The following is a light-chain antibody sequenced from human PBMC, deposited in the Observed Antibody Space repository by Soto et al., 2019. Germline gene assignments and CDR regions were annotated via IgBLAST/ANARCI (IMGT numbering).Light chain of an antibody. V-gene: IGLV1-40*01. Sequence: QSVLTQPPSVSGAPGKGVTISCTGSSSNIGAGYDVHWYQHLPGTAPKLLIYGNTNRPSGVPDRISGSKSGTSASLAITGLQAEDEADYYCQSYDSSLSVVFGGGTKLTVL. J-gene: IGLJ2*01. CDR3: QSYDSSLSVV. CDR1: SSNIGAGYD. CDR2: GNT.